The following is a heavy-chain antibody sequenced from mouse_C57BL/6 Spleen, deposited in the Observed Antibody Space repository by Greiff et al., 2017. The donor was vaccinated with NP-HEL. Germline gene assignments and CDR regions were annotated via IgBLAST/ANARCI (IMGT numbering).Heavy chain of an antibody. CDR1: GYSIPSGYY. CDR3: ARLFPNYFDD. CDR2: ISYDGSN. J-gene: IGHJ2*01. D-gene: IGHD1-1*01. V-gene: IGHV3-6*01. Sequence: EVKLMESGPGLVKPSQSLSLTCSVTGYSIPSGYYWNWIRQFPGNKLEWMGYISYDGSNNYNPSLQNRISITRDTSKNQFFLKLNSVTTEDTATYYCARLFPNYFDDWGQGTTLTVSS.